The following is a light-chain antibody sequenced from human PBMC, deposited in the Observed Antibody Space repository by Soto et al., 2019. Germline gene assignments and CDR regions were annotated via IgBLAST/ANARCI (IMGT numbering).Light chain of an antibody. J-gene: IGLJ2*01. CDR1: SSDIGGYNY. Sequence: QSALTQPPSASGSPGQSVTISCTGTSSDIGGYNYVSWYQQHPGKAPKLMIYEVTKRPSGVPDRFSGSKSGNTASLTVSGLQAEAEADYYGSSHAGSNNLGVFGGGTKLTVL. V-gene: IGLV2-8*01. CDR3: SSHAGSNNLGV. CDR2: EVT.